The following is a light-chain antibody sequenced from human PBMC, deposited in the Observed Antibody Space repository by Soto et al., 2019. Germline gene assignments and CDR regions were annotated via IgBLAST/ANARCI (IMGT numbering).Light chain of an antibody. CDR1: SSNIGSNT. Sequence: QLVLTQPPSASGTPGQRVTISCSGSSSNIGSNTVNWYQQLPGTAPKLLIYSNNQRPSGVPDRFSGSKSGTSASLAISGRQSEDEADYYCAAWDDSLTGPVFGGGTKLAVL. V-gene: IGLV1-44*01. CDR2: SNN. J-gene: IGLJ3*02. CDR3: AAWDDSLTGPV.